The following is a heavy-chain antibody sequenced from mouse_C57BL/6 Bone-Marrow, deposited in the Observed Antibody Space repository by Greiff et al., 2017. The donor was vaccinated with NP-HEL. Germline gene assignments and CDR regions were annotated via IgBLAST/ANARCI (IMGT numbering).Heavy chain of an antibody. V-gene: IGHV1-26*01. CDR2: INPNNGGT. J-gene: IGHJ3*01. CDR3: ARGDLLWFAY. CDR1: GFTFTDYY. D-gene: IGHD2-1*01. Sequence: VQLQQSGPELVKPGASVKISCKASGFTFTDYYMHWVKQSPGKSLEWIGDINPNNGGTSYNQKFKGKATLTVDKSSSTAYMELRSLTSEDSAVYYCARGDLLWFAYWGQGTLVTVSA.